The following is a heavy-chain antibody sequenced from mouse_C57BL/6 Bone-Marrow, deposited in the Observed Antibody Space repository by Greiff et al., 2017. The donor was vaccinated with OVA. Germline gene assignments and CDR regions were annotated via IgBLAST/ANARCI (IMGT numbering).Heavy chain of an antibody. J-gene: IGHJ2*01. V-gene: IGHV1-81*01. Sequence: VMLVESGAELARPGASVKLSCKASGYTFTSYGISWVKQRTGQGLEWIGEIYPRSGNTYYNEKFKGKATLTADKSSSTAYMELRSLTSEDSAVYFCATLITTAPLDYWGQGTTLTVSS. D-gene: IGHD1-1*01. CDR3: ATLITTAPLDY. CDR2: IYPRSGNT. CDR1: GYTFTSYG.